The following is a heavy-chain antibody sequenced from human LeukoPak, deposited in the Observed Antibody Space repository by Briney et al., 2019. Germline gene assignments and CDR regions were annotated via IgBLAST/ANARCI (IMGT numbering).Heavy chain of an antibody. J-gene: IGHJ2*01. CDR3: ARGWLQPYWYFDL. CDR1: GYIFINYG. CDR2: ISPYNGNA. D-gene: IGHD5-24*01. V-gene: IGHV1-18*01. Sequence: ASVKVSCKASGYIFINYGITWVRQAPGQGLEWMGWISPYNGNADYAQKLQGRVTMTTDTSTTTAYMELRSLRSDDAAVYYCARGWLQPYWYFDLWGRGTLVTVSS.